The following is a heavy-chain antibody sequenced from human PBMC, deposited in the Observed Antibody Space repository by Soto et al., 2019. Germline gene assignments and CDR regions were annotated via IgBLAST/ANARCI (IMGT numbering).Heavy chain of an antibody. D-gene: IGHD2-8*01. CDR1: GYTFSDYG. CDR3: VKDLPNGSVDH. V-gene: IGHV1-18*01. CDR2: INTFNGNT. J-gene: IGHJ4*02. Sequence: ASVKVSCKTSGYTFSDYGVSWVRQAPGQGLEWMGWINTFNGNTKYEQKFQGRVTFSIDTSTRTVFLELTSLRTDDTAFYYCVKDLPNGSVDHWGQGTLVTVSS.